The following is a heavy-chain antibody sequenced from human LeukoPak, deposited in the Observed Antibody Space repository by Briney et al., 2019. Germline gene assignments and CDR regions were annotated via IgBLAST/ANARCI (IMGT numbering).Heavy chain of an antibody. CDR2: IYTSGGT. Sequence: PSETLSLTCTVSGDSISSYYWSWVRQPPGKGLEWIGYIYTSGGTNYIPSLKGRATISIDTPNNQFSLKLSSVTAADSAVYYCARLTRLSTSPDRYYLDYWGQGALVTVSS. CDR1: GDSISSYY. J-gene: IGHJ4*02. CDR3: ARLTRLSTSPDRYYLDY. V-gene: IGHV4-4*09. D-gene: IGHD6-6*01.